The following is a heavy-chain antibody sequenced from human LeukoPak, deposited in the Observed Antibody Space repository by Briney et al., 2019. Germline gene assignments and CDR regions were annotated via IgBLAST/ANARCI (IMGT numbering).Heavy chain of an antibody. D-gene: IGHD1-26*01. Sequence: GASVKVSCKAPGYTFTSYDINWVRQATGQGLEWMGWMNPNSGNTGYAQKFQGRVTMTRNTSISTAYMELSSLRSEDTAVYYCARYTWDTHRAFDIWGQGTMVTVSS. CDR2: MNPNSGNT. CDR3: ARYTWDTHRAFDI. J-gene: IGHJ3*02. V-gene: IGHV1-8*01. CDR1: GYTFTSYD.